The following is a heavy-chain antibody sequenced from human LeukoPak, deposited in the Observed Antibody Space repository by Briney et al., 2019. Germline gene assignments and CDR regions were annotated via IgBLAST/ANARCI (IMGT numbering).Heavy chain of an antibody. D-gene: IGHD2-8*02. J-gene: IGHJ3*02. Sequence: SETLSLTCTVSNGPISTYSWSWIRQPAGKGLEWIGRIYSSGSTNYRASLKRRVTMSVDMSKNQFSLKLNSVTAADAAVYYCARGCTDPREPHGFDIWGHGTLVSVSS. CDR3: ARGCTDPREPHGFDI. V-gene: IGHV4-4*07. CDR1: NGPISTYS. CDR2: IYSSGST.